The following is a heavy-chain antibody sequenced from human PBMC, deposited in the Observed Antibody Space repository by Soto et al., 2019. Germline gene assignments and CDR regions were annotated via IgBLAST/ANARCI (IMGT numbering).Heavy chain of an antibody. CDR1: GFTFSSYA. CDR2: ISGSGGST. V-gene: IGHV3-23*01. D-gene: IGHD3-3*01. Sequence: GGSLRLSCAASGFTFSSYAMSWVRQAPGKGLEWVSAISGSGGSTYYADSVKGRFTISRDNSKNTLYLQMNSLRAEDTAVYYCARAKKAYDFWSGYYTGMGYYYYGMDVWGQGT. CDR3: ARAKKAYDFWSGYYTGMGYYYYGMDV. J-gene: IGHJ6*02.